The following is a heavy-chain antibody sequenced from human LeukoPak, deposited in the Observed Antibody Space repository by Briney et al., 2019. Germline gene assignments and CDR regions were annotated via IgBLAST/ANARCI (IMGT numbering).Heavy chain of an antibody. CDR3: SRALVVYYYIVV. D-gene: IGHD2-15*01. J-gene: IGHJ6*02. Sequence: GGSLRLSCVLSGFTFSRYEMIWVRQAPGKGLEWVSYISSSGDTIYYADSVRGRFTISRDNAKNSLYLQMNRLRAEDTAVYYCSRALVVYYYIVVWGQGTTVTVSS. CDR2: ISSSGDTI. V-gene: IGHV3-48*03. CDR1: GFTFSRYE.